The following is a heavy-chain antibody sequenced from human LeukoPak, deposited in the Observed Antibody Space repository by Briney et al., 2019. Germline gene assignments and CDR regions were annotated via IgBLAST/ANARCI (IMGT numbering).Heavy chain of an antibody. V-gene: IGHV1-18*01. CDR1: GYTFISYG. CDR2: ISVYNGNA. J-gene: IGHJ4*02. CDR3: ARENFPTIRGYCTGGSCALDF. D-gene: IGHD2-15*01. Sequence: ASVKVSCKASGYTFISYGISWVRQAPGQGLEWRGGISVYNGNANYAQTLQGRVTMTTDTSTSTAYMELRSLRSDDTAVYYCARENFPTIRGYCTGGSCALDFWGQGTLVTVSS.